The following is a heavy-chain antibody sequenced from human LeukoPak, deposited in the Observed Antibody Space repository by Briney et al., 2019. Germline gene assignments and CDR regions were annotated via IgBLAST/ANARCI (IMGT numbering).Heavy chain of an antibody. CDR1: GYSISSGYY. J-gene: IGHJ4*02. CDR2: IYHSGST. Sequence: SETLSLTCTVSGYSISSGYYWGWIRQPPGKGLEWIGSIYHSGSTYYNPSLKSRVTISVDTSKNQFSLKLSSVTAADTAVYYCARVGYYYDSSGYRPSSGFDYWGQGTLVTVSS. CDR3: ARVGYYYDSSGYRPSSGFDY. D-gene: IGHD3-22*01. V-gene: IGHV4-38-2*02.